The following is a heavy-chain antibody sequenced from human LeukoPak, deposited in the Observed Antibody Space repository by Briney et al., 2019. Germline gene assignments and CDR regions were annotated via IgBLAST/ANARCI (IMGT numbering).Heavy chain of an antibody. Sequence: RGSLRLSCEASGFTFCRYWMHWVRQAPGKGLVWVSRIKSDGKTNYADSVKGRFTISRDNAKNTVSLQMDSLRAEDTGVYYCARAPSEVGGYYPEYFRHWGQGTLVTVSS. CDR1: GFTFCRYW. V-gene: IGHV3-74*01. D-gene: IGHD3-22*01. CDR2: IKSDGKT. J-gene: IGHJ1*01. CDR3: ARAPSEVGGYYPEYFRH.